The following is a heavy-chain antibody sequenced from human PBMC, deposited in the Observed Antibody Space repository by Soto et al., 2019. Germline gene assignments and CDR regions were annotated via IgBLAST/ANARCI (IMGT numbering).Heavy chain of an antibody. CDR1: GGSFSGYY. CDR2: ISHSGST. J-gene: IGHJ3*02. Sequence: QVQLQQWGAGLLKPSETLSLTCAVYGGSFSGYYWSWIRQPPGKGLEWIGEISHSGSTNYNPSLKSRVTITVDAYKNQFSLKQSSVTAADTAVYYCGRGRWIRTSFDIWGQGTMVTVSS. V-gene: IGHV4-34*01. CDR3: GRGRWIRTSFDI. D-gene: IGHD5-18*01.